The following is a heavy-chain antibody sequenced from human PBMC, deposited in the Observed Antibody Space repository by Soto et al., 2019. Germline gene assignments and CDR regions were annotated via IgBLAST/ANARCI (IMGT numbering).Heavy chain of an antibody. Sequence: GGSLRLSCAASGFTFSSYSMNWVRQAPGKGLEWVSYISSSSTIYYADSVKGRFTISRDNAKNSLYLQMNSLRAEDTAVYYCARDLLWFDKYYYYMDVWGKGTTVTVSS. CDR3: ARDLLWFDKYYYYMDV. J-gene: IGHJ6*03. CDR1: GFTFSSYS. V-gene: IGHV3-48*01. CDR2: ISSSSTI. D-gene: IGHD3-10*01.